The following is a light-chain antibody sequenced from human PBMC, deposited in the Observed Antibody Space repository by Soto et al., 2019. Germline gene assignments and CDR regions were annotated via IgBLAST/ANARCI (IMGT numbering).Light chain of an antibody. J-gene: IGLJ1*01. CDR3: CSYAGSYTLYV. Sequence: QSVLTQPRSVSGSPGQSVTISCTGTSSDVGGYNYVSWYQQHPGKAPKLMIYDVSKRPSVVPYRFSGSKSGNTASLTISGLQAEDEADYYCCSYAGSYTLYVFGTGTKVTVL. CDR1: SSDVGGYNY. V-gene: IGLV2-11*01. CDR2: DVS.